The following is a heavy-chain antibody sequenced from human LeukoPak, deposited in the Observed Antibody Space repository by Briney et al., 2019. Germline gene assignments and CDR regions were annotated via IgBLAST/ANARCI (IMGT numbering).Heavy chain of an antibody. J-gene: IGHJ4*02. CDR2: IYYSGCT. Sequence: SETLSLTCTVSGGSISSYYWSWIRQPPGKGLEWIGYIYYSGCTNYNPSLKSRVTISVDTSKNQFSLKLSSVTAADTAVYYCAREVRVRGVIHAIDYWGQGTLVTVSS. CDR1: GGSISSYY. D-gene: IGHD3-10*01. V-gene: IGHV4-59*01. CDR3: AREVRVRGVIHAIDY.